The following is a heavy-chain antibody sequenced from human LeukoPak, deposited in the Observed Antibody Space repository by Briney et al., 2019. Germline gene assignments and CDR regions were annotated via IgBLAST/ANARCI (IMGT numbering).Heavy chain of an antibody. J-gene: IGHJ4*02. D-gene: IGHD3-16*01. Sequence: GGSLRLSCSPSGFPYREYEMNWFRQPPAKGVEWVASISYLSSHIYYGDSVKGRFSISRDNAKSSLYLQMHTLGAEDTAIYYCGRAFPPLRTSSAGDLWGQGILVTVSS. V-gene: IGHV3-21*01. CDR2: ISYLSSHI. CDR1: GFPYREYE. CDR3: GRAFPPLRTSSAGDL.